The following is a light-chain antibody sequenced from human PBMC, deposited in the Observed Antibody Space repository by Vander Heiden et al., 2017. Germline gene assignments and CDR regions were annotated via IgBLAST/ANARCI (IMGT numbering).Light chain of an antibody. J-gene: IGKJ1*01. CDR3: QQTYSTHQT. V-gene: IGKV1-39*01. Sequence: DIQMTQSPYSLSPSIGDRVTITCRASQSITNYLNWYQQKPGKAPKLLIFVASSLRSGVPSRFSGRGSGTYFILTISRLQPEDFATYYCQQTYSTHQTFGRGTKVEI. CDR2: VAS. CDR1: QSITNY.